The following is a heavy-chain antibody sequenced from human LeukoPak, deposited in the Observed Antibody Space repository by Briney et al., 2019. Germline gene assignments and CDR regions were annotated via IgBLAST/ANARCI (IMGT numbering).Heavy chain of an antibody. CDR3: ARGDYYGSGSYYTSRFIDTKYYYYGMDV. CDR2: INSDGSST. D-gene: IGHD3-10*01. CDR1: GGSISSGGYYW. J-gene: IGHJ6*02. Sequence: ETLSLTCTVSGGSISSGGYYWMHWVRQAPGKGLVWVSRINSDGSSTSYADSVKGRFTISRDNAKNTLYLQMNSLRAEDTAVYYCARGDYYGSGSYYTSRFIDTKYYYYGMDVWGQGTTVTVSS. V-gene: IGHV3-74*01.